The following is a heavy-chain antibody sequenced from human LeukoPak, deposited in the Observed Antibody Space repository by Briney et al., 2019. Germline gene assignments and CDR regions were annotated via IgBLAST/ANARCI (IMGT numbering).Heavy chain of an antibody. CDR1: GGSISSSFW. D-gene: IGHD3-22*01. CDR2: IYHSGST. J-gene: IGHJ4*02. V-gene: IGHV4-4*02. CDR3: ARGIPGYFGTSGYYYDY. Sequence: SGTLSLTCAVSGGSISSSFWWNWVRQPPGKGLEWIGEIYHSGSTNYTPSLKSRVTISIDESKNQFSLKLSSVTAADTAVYYCARGIPGYFGTSGYYYDYWGQGALVTVSS.